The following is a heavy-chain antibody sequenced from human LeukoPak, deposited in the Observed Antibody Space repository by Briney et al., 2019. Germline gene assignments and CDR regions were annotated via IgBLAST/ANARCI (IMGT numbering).Heavy chain of an antibody. Sequence: PSETLSLTCAVYGGSFSGYYWSWIRQPPGKGLEWIGEINHSGSTNYNPSLKSRVTISVDTSKNQFSLKLSSVTAADTAVYYCARVGPTIFGINLLGYFDYWGQGTLVTVSS. CDR2: INHSGST. CDR1: GGSFSGYY. D-gene: IGHD3-3*01. J-gene: IGHJ4*02. V-gene: IGHV4-34*01. CDR3: ARVGPTIFGINLLGYFDY.